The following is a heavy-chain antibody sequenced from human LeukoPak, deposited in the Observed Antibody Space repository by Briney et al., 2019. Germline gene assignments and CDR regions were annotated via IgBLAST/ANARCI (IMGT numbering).Heavy chain of an antibody. CDR3: ASGASITMIVVVKYYFDY. CDR1: GGSISSGGYS. Sequence: SQTLSLTCAVSGGSISSGGYSWSWIRQPPGKGLEWIGSIYYSGSTYYNPSLKSRVTISVDTSKNQFSLKLSSVTAADTAVYYCASGASITMIVVVKYYFDYWGQGTLVTVSS. J-gene: IGHJ4*02. D-gene: IGHD3-22*01. V-gene: IGHV4-30-2*03. CDR2: IYYSGST.